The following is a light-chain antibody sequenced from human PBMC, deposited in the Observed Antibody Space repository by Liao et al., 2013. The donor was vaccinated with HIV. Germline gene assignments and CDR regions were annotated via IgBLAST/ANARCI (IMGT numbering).Light chain of an antibody. CDR3: QAWDSNTAYV. Sequence: SYVLTQPPSVSVAPGKTARITCGENNIGSKTVHWYQQRPGQSPVLVMYRDSKRPSGIPERFSGSNSGNTATLIISGTQAMDEADYFCQAWDSNTAYVFGPGTKVTVL. CDR1: NIGSKT. CDR2: RDS. J-gene: IGLJ1*01. V-gene: IGLV3-21*01.